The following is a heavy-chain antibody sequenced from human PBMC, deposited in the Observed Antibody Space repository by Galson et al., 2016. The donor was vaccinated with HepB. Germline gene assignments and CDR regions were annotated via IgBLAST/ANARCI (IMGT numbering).Heavy chain of an antibody. D-gene: IGHD6-19*01. V-gene: IGHV3-7*03. Sequence: SLRLSCAASGLTVSANYMSWVRQAPGKGLEWVANIKQDGSEKYYVDSVKGRFTISRHNAKNSLYLQMNSLRADDTAVYYCARLVEVARFDHWGQGTLVTVSS. CDR2: IKQDGSEK. CDR3: ARLVEVARFDH. CDR1: GLTVSANY. J-gene: IGHJ4*02.